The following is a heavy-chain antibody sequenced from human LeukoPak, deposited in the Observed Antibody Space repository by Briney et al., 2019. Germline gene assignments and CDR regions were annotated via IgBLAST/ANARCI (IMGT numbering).Heavy chain of an antibody. D-gene: IGHD3-3*01. V-gene: IGHV3-7*01. CDR2: IKQDGSEK. Sequence: GSLRLSCAASGFTFSSYWMSWVRQAPGKGLEWVANIKQDGSEKYYVDSVKGRFTISRDNAKNSLYLQMNSLRAEDTAVYYCARVGYDFWSGYYVDYWGQGTLVTVSS. J-gene: IGHJ4*02. CDR3: ARVGYDFWSGYYVDY. CDR1: GFTFSSYW.